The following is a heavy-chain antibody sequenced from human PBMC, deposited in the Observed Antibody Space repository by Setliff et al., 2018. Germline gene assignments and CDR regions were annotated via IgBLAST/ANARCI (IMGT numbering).Heavy chain of an antibody. V-gene: IGHV4-38-2*02. CDR1: GYSISNGFY. CDR3: ARDPHYDPTYSLPGHAFDF. CDR2: LFDGGSA. Sequence: SENLSLTCAVSGYSISNGFYWGWIRQSPVKGLEWIGSLFDGGSAYYSPSLKSRASISLDASKNQFALKLTSATAADTAVYYCARDPHYDPTYSLPGHAFDFWGQGIMVTVSS. D-gene: IGHD3-22*01. J-gene: IGHJ3*01.